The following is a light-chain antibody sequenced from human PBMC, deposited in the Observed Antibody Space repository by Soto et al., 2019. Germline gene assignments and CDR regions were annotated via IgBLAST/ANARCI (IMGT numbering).Light chain of an antibody. CDR2: GAS. CDR1: QSVSSN. V-gene: IGKV3-15*01. Sequence: EIVMTQSPATLSVSPGERATLSCRASQSVSSNLAWYQQKPGQAPRLLIYGASTRATGIPARFSGSGSGTEFTLTISSRQSEDFAVYYCQQYNNWPPWTFSQGTKVEIK. CDR3: QQYNNWPPWT. J-gene: IGKJ1*01.